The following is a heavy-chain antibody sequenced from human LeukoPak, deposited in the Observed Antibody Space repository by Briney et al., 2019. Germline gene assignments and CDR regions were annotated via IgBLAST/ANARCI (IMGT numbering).Heavy chain of an antibody. J-gene: IGHJ4*02. CDR3: ARGLGVLLWFGELEEFDY. D-gene: IGHD3-10*01. Sequence: SETLSLTCTVSGGSISSYYWGWIRQPPGKWLEWIGSIYHSGSTYYNPSLKSRVTISVDTSKNQFSLKLSSVTAADTAVYYCARGLGVLLWFGELEEFDYWGQGTLVTVSS. V-gene: IGHV4-38-2*02. CDR2: IYHSGST. CDR1: GGSISSYY.